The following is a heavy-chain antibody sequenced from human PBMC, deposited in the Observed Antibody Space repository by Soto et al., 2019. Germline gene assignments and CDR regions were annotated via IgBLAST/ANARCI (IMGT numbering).Heavy chain of an antibody. CDR2: IKSKTDGGTT. J-gene: IGHJ4*02. V-gene: IGHV3-15*07. CDR3: RRGVDY. Sequence: SVSNAWMNWVRQAPGKGLEWVGRIKSKTDGGTTDYAAPVKGRFTISRDDSKNTLYLQMNSLKTEDTAVYYCRRGVDYWGQGTRVTVSS. CDR1: SVSNAW.